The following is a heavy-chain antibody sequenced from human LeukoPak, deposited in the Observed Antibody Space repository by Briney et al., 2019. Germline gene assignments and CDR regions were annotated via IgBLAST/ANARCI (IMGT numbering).Heavy chain of an antibody. D-gene: IGHD5-12*01. CDR2: IYNSGST. CDR1: GGSISSYY. Sequence: SETLSLTCTVSGGSISSYYWSWIRQPPGKGLEWIGNIYNSGSTNYNPSLNPSLKSRVTISVDTSKNQFSLNLSSVTAADTAVYYCARVLTATIGFDYWGQGTLVTVSS. CDR3: ARVLTATIGFDY. J-gene: IGHJ4*02. V-gene: IGHV4-59*01.